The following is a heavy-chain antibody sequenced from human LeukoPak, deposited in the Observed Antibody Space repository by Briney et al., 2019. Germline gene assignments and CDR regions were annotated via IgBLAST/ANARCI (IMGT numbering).Heavy chain of an antibody. Sequence: GGSLRLSCAASGFNFSGYGMPWVRQAPGKGLEWVAILSYDGSDKNYVDSVKGRFTISRDNSKSTLYLQMNSLRAEDTAMYYCASAAGADYHYYAMDVWGQGTTVTVSS. CDR2: LSYDGSDK. V-gene: IGHV3-30*03. J-gene: IGHJ6*02. CDR1: GFNFSGYG. CDR3: ASAAGADYHYYAMDV. D-gene: IGHD6-13*01.